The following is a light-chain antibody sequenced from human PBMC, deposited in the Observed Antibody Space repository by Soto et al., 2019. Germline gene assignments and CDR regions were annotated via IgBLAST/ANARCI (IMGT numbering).Light chain of an antibody. Sequence: QSVLTQPPSVSGAPGQRVTISCTGSSSNTGAGYDVHWYQQLPGTAPKLLIYSNTNRPSGVPDRFSGSKSGTSASLAITGLQADDEADYYCRSYDTSLSGSVFGGGTKLTVL. J-gene: IGLJ2*01. V-gene: IGLV1-40*01. CDR3: RSYDTSLSGSV. CDR2: SNT. CDR1: SSNTGAGYD.